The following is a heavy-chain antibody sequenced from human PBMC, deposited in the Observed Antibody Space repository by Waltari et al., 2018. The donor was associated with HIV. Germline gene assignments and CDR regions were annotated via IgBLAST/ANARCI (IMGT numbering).Heavy chain of an antibody. D-gene: IGHD3-10*01. CDR3: ARDKEEVNGFYYFYGLDV. V-gene: IGHV4-61*08. J-gene: IGHJ6*02. CDR2: ISTSGNT. Sequence: VQLHESGPGLVKTSETLSLSCTVSGVSVSSGDYYWRWVRQSPARGLEWIGYISTSGNTNYNPSLKNRVAFSVDTSKNQFFLKLTSVTAADTAIYYCARDKEEVNGFYYFYGLDVWGQGTTVTVSS. CDR1: GVSVSSGDYY.